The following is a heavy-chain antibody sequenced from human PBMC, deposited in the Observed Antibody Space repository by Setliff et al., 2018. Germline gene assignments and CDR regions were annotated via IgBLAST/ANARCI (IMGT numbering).Heavy chain of an antibody. J-gene: IGHJ6*02. CDR2: IFYSGST. D-gene: IGHD6-6*01. V-gene: IGHV4-59*08. CDR1: GGSICSHS. Sequence: SETLSLTCTVSGGSICSHSWGWIRQPPGKGLEWIGNIFYSGSTKYHTSLKSRVTISVDTSKNQFSLKLSSVTAADTAVYYCARQAKSIAAPPADYYGMDVWGQGTTVTVSS. CDR3: ARQAKSIAAPPADYYGMDV.